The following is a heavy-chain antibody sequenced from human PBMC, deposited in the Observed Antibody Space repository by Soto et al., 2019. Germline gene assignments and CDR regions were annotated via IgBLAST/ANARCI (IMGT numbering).Heavy chain of an antibody. CDR3: AKQLVAYFSGGSCYSPNRHLYAS. V-gene: IGHV4-30-2*01. Sequence: SSETLSLTCAVSGGSISSGGYSWSWIRQPPGKGLEWIGYMYHSGSTYYKPSLKSRVTISIDRSKNQFSLKLSSVTAADTVVYYCAKQLVAYFSGGSCYSPNRHLYASWSQGTLVIVS. D-gene: IGHD2-15*01. CDR2: MYHSGST. J-gene: IGHJ5*01. CDR1: GGSISSGGYS.